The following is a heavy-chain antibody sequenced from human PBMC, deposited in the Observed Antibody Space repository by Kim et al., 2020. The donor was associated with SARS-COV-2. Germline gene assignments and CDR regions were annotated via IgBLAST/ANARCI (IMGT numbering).Heavy chain of an antibody. Sequence: TSYADTVKGRFTIARENAKNKVELQRNSRRAEDTAVYYGAVLWFGELQDYWGQGTLVTVSS. J-gene: IGHJ4*02. CDR2: T. V-gene: IGHV3-74*01. CDR3: AVLWFGELQDY. D-gene: IGHD3-10*01.